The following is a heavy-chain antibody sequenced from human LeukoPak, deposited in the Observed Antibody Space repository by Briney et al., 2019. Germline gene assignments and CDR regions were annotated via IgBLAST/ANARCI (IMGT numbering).Heavy chain of an antibody. J-gene: IGHJ4*02. V-gene: IGHV4-59*12. CDR3: ARSRVVAAAFDY. Sequence: SETLSLTCTVSGGSISSYYWSWIRQPPGKGLEWIGYIYYSGSTNYNPSLKSRVTISVDTPKNQFSLKLSSVTAADTAVYYCARSRVVAAAFDYWGQGTLVTVSS. D-gene: IGHD2-15*01. CDR2: IYYSGST. CDR1: GGSISSYY.